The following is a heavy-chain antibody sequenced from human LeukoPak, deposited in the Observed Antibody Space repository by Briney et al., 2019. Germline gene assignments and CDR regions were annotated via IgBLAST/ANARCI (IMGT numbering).Heavy chain of an antibody. D-gene: IGHD1-26*01. CDR2: ISAYNGNT. V-gene: IGHV1-18*01. CDR1: GYTFTSYG. J-gene: IGHJ6*02. CDR3: VRVGATKVYYYYYGMDV. Sequence: ASVKVSCKASGYTFTSYGISWVRQAPGQGLEWTGWISAYNGNTNYAQKLQGRVTMTTDTSTSTAYMELRSLRSDDTAVYYCVRVGATKVYYYYYGMDVWGQGTTVTVSS.